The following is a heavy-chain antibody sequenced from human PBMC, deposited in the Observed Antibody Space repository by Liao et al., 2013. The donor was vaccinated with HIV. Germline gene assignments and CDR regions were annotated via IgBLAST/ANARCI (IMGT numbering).Heavy chain of an antibody. CDR3: ARMPVAYCGGDCYLPLYYFDY. D-gene: IGHD2-21*01. J-gene: IGHJ4*02. CDR1: GGSISSYY. V-gene: IGHV4-59*01. Sequence: QVQLQESGPGLVKPSETLSLTCTVSGGSISSYYWSWIRQPPGKGLEWIGYIYYIGSTNYNPSLKSRVTISVDTSKNQFSLKLSSVTAADTAVYYCARMPVAYCGGDCYLPLYYFDYWGQGTLVTVSS. CDR2: IYYIGST.